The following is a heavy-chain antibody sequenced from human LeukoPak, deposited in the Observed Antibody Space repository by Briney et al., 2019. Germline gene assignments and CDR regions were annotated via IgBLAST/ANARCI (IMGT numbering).Heavy chain of an antibody. D-gene: IGHD1-7*01. V-gene: IGHV3-33*01. CDR1: GFTFSSYG. Sequence: GGSLRLSRAASGFTFSSYGMHWVRQAPGKGLEWVAVIWYDGSNKYYADSVKGRFTISRDNSKNTLYLQMNSLRAEDTAVYYCARDKQTTFPYYYYMDVWGKGTTVTVSS. CDR2: IWYDGSNK. J-gene: IGHJ6*03. CDR3: ARDKQTTFPYYYYMDV.